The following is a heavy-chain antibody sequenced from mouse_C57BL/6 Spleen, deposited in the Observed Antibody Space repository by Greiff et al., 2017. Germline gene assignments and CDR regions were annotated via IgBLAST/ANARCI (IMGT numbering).Heavy chain of an antibody. CDR1: GYTFTSYW. J-gene: IGHJ4*01. Sequence: QVQLQQPGAELVRPGSSVKLSCKASGYTFTSYWMHWVKQRPIQGLEWIGNIDPSDSETHYNQKFKDKATLTVDKSSSTAYMQLSSLTSEDSAVYYCARRKLPGTEDAMDYWGQGTSVTVSS. V-gene: IGHV1-52*01. D-gene: IGHD2-14*01. CDR2: IDPSDSET. CDR3: ARRKLPGTEDAMDY.